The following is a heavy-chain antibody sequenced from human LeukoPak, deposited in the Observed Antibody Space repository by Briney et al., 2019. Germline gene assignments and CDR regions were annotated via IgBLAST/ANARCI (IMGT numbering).Heavy chain of an antibody. CDR2: IYYSGST. J-gene: IGHJ3*02. CDR3: ARGEILGI. Sequence: SETLSLTCTVSGDSISSYYWSWIRQPPGKGLEWIGYIYYSGSTNYNPSLKSRVTILVDTSKNQFSLKLSSVTAADTALYYCARGEILGIWGQGTLVTVSS. V-gene: IGHV4-59*01. D-gene: IGHD3-3*01. CDR1: GDSISSYY.